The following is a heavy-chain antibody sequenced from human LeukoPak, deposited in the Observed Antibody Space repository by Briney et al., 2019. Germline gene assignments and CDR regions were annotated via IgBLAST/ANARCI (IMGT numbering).Heavy chain of an antibody. CDR3: ARGRRYCDSTSCPYFYYMDV. CDR2: INTDTGNP. Sequence: ASVKVSCKASGYTFTSYAMIWVRQAPGQGLEWMGWINTDTGNPTYAHGFTGRFVFSFDTSVTTAYLQISDLKAEDTAVYYCARGRRYCDSTSCPYFYYMDVWGTGSTVTVSS. CDR1: GYTFTSYA. D-gene: IGHD2-2*01. V-gene: IGHV7-4-1*02. J-gene: IGHJ6*03.